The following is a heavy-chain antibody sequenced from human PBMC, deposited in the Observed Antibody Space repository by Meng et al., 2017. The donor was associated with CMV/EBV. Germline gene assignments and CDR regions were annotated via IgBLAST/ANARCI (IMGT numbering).Heavy chain of an antibody. CDR1: GFTVSSNY. CDR3: ARDVGPGSSSSVPNLGKYYYYYYGMDV. CDR2: IYSGGST. Sequence: GGSLRPSCAASGFTVSSNYMSWVRQAPGKGLEGVSVIYSGGSTYYADSVKGRFTISRDNSKNTLYLLMNSLRAADTAVYYCARDVGPGSSSSVPNLGKYYYYYYGMDVWGQGTTVTVSS. J-gene: IGHJ6*02. V-gene: IGHV3-53*01. D-gene: IGHD6-6*01.